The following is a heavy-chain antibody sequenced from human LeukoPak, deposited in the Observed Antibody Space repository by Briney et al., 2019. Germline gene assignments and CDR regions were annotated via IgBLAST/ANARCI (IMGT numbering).Heavy chain of an antibody. J-gene: IGHJ1*01. V-gene: IGHV3-11*05. CDR3: ARDIRVVAATRGYFQH. D-gene: IGHD2-15*01. CDR1: GFTFSDYY. CDR2: ISSSSSYT. Sequence: GGSLRLSCAASGFTFSDYYVSWIRQAPGKGLEWVSYISSSSSYTNYADSVKGRFTISRDNAKNSLYLQMNSLRAEDTAVYYCARDIRVVAATRGYFQHWGQGTLVTVSS.